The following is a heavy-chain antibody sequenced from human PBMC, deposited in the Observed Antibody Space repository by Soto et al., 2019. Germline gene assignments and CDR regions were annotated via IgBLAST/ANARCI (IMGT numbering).Heavy chain of an antibody. CDR3: ARSHYYDSSGYSLWWFDP. CDR1: GFTFSSYA. D-gene: IGHD3-22*01. Sequence: QVQLVESGGGVVQPGRSLRLSFAASGFTFSSYAMHWVRQAPGKGLEWVAVISYDGSNKYYADSVKGRFTISRDNSKNTMYLQMNSLRAEDTAVYYCARSHYYDSSGYSLWWFDPWGQGTLVTVSS. J-gene: IGHJ5*02. CDR2: ISYDGSNK. V-gene: IGHV3-30-3*01.